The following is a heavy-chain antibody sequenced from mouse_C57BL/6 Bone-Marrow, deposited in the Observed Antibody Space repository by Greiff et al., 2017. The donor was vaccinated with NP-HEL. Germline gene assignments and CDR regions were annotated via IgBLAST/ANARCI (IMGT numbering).Heavy chain of an antibody. V-gene: IGHV5-6*01. Sequence: HLVESGGDLLKPGGSLKLPCAASGSPFSSSGLSWVRQTPDKMLEWVATISSGGSYTYYPDSVTGRFPISRDNAKTTLYLQMSSLKSEDTAMYYCARHYWGVWFAYWGQGTLVTVSA. J-gene: IGHJ3*01. CDR2: ISSGGSYT. CDR1: GSPFSSSG. D-gene: IGHD4-1*01. CDR3: ARHYWGVWFAY.